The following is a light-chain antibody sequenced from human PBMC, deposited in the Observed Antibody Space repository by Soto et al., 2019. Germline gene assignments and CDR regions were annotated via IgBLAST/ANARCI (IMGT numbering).Light chain of an antibody. CDR3: QQYSDSSRS. J-gene: IGKJ1*01. CDR1: QNIDTW. V-gene: IGKV1-5*03. CDR2: TAS. Sequence: DIQMTQSPSTLSASIGDRITISCRASQNIDTWLAWYQQRPGEAPKLLIYTASNLENGVPSRFSGSGSGTAFTLTISSQQPEDFATYYCQQYSDSSRSFGQGTQVE.